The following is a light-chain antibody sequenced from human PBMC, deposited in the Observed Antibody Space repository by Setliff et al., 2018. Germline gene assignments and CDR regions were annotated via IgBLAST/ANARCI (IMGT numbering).Light chain of an antibody. CDR2: EVN. CDR1: NSDIGHNNF. V-gene: IGLV2-14*01. Sequence: QSVLTQPASVSGSPGQSITISCTGTNSDIGHNNFVSWYQQHPGKAPKLIIYEVNNRPSGISLRFSGSKSANTASLTIAGLQPEDESIYYCSSYSTGNTLVLFGGGT. J-gene: IGLJ2*01. CDR3: SSYSTGNTLVL.